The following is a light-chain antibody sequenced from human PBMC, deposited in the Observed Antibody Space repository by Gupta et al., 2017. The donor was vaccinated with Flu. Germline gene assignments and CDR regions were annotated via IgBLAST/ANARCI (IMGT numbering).Light chain of an antibody. V-gene: IGKV1-5*03. CDR1: QNVNSW. J-gene: IGKJ1*01. CDR2: KAS. CDR3: QQYDMFPKT. Sequence: DIQLTQSPSTLAASVGDRVTLTCRASQNVNSWLAWYQQRPGKAPTLLIYKASTLHTGVSSRFSGRGSGTEFTLTISSLKPDDLATYYCQQYDMFPKTFGQGTKVELK.